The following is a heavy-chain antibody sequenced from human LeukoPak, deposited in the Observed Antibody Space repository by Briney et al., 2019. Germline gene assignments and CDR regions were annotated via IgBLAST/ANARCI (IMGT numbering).Heavy chain of an antibody. CDR2: IIPIFGTA. J-gene: IGHJ4*02. Sequence: VASVKVSCKASGYTFSGYYIHWVRQAPGQGLEWMGGIIPIFGTANYAQKFQGRVTMTRDTSISTAYMELSRLRSDDTAVYYCARNVDTYYDSSGYFHDYWGQGTLVTVSS. CDR1: GYTFSGYY. CDR3: ARNVDTYYDSSGYFHDY. D-gene: IGHD3-22*01. V-gene: IGHV1-2*02.